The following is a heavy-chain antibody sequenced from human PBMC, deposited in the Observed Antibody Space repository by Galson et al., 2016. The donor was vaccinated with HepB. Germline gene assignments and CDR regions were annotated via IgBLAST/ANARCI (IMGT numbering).Heavy chain of an antibody. CDR3: ARHRLPGAAQLLGAGLDV. CDR2: IKRSGADV. V-gene: IGHV3-7*03. J-gene: IGHJ6*02. D-gene: IGHD4-23*01. Sequence: SLRLSCAASGFTFDDYAMSWVRQAPGKGLEWMANIKRSGADVYYGDSVRGRFAISRDDAKNSLYLRMNSLRVEDTAVYFCARHRLPGAAQLLGAGLDVWGQGTTVTVSS. CDR1: GFTFDDYA.